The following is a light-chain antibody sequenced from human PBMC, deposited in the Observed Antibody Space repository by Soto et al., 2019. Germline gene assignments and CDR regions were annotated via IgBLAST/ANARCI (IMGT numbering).Light chain of an antibody. CDR3: CSSAPERTYV. V-gene: IGLV2-23*01. CDR1: SSDVGGYNS. Sequence: QSALTQPASVSGSPGQSITISFTGTSSDVGGYNSVSWYQQHPHRAPQVIIYKGTQRPSGVSNRFSGSTSGNAASLTISALQTDDEADYFCCSSAPERTYVCGTGTKLTVL. CDR2: KGT. J-gene: IGLJ1*01.